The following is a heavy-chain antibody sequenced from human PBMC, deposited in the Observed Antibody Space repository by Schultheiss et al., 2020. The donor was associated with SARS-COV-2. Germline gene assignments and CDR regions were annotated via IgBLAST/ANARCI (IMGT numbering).Heavy chain of an antibody. CDR1: GGSISSYF. J-gene: IGHJ4*02. CDR2: IYSSGST. CDR3: ARGGNPLYGDYGY. D-gene: IGHD4-17*01. Sequence: SQTLSLTCTVSGGSISSYFWSWIRQPAEKGLEWIGRIYSSGSTNYDPSLKSRVTISVDTSKNQFSLKLSSVTAADTAVYYCARGGNPLYGDYGYWGQGTLVTVSS. V-gene: IGHV4-4*07.